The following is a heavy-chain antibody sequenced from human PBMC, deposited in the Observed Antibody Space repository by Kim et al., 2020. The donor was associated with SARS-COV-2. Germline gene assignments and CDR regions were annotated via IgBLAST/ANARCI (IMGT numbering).Heavy chain of an antibody. V-gene: IGHV4-31*02. CDR3: ARAVHQTPNWFDP. J-gene: IGHJ5*02. D-gene: IGHD4-17*01. Sequence: FNPSLKSRVTISVDTSRNQFSLKLSSVTAADTAVYYCARAVHQTPNWFDPWGQGTLVTVSS.